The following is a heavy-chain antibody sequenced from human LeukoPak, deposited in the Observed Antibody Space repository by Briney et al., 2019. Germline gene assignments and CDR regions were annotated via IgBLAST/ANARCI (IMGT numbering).Heavy chain of an antibody. Sequence: GGSLRLSCAASGFTFSSYWMNWVRQAPGKGLEWVSYISSSGSTIYYADSVKGRFTISRDNAKNSLYLQMNSLRAEDTAVYYCARFGYGSWFDPWGQGTLVTVSS. J-gene: IGHJ5*02. V-gene: IGHV3-48*04. CDR2: ISSSGSTI. D-gene: IGHD3-10*01. CDR1: GFTFSSYW. CDR3: ARFGYGSWFDP.